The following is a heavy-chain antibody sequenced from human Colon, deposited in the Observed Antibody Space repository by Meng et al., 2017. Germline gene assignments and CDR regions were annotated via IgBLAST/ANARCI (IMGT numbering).Heavy chain of an antibody. J-gene: IGHJ4*02. D-gene: IGHD4-17*01. V-gene: IGHV3-23*01. Sequence: GGSLRLSCAASGFTFRTYAMSWVRQAPGKGLEWVSAISSSGDSTYYADSVKGRFTISRDNSKNTLYLQMNSLRAEDTAVYYCAKEVSTVTTFGGYFDCWGQGTLVTVSS. CDR2: ISSSGDST. CDR1: GFTFRTYA. CDR3: AKEVSTVTTFGGYFDC.